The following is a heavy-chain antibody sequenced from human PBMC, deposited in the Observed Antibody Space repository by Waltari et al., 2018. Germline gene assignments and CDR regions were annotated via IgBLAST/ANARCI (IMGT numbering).Heavy chain of an antibody. CDR3: ARAGLGDFWSGYYPTNWFDP. CDR1: GGSISSYY. J-gene: IGHJ5*02. V-gene: IGHV4-4*09. Sequence: QVQLQESGPGLVKPSETLSLTCTVSGGSISSYYWSWIRPPPGKGLEWIGYIYTSGSTNYNPSLKSRVTISVDTSKNQFSLKLSSVTAADTAVYYYARAGLGDFWSGYYPTNWFDPWGQGTLVTVSS. D-gene: IGHD3-3*01. CDR2: IYTSGST.